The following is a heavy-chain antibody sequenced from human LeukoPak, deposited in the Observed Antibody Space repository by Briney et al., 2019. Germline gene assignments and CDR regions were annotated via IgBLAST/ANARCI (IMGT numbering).Heavy chain of an antibody. D-gene: IGHD6-13*01. Sequence: SETLSLTCTVPGGSISSYYCSWIRQPAGKGLEWIGRIYASGSTNYNPSLKSRVTMSVDTSKNQFSLKLSSVTAADTAVYYCARDFAAAGSFDYWGQGTLVTVSS. CDR2: IYASGST. V-gene: IGHV4-4*07. J-gene: IGHJ4*02. CDR1: GGSISSYY. CDR3: ARDFAAAGSFDY.